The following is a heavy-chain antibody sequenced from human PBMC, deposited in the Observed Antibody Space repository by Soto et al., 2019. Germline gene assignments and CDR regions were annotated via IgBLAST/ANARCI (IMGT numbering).Heavy chain of an antibody. Sequence: SETLSLTCTVSGGSISSSSYYWGWIRQPPGKGLEWIGSIYYSGSTYYDPSLKSRVTISVDTSKNQFSLKLNSVTAADTAVYYCARRGYSGSYSDYFDYWGQGTLVTVSS. CDR3: ARRGYSGSYSDYFDY. D-gene: IGHD5-12*01. CDR2: IYYSGST. J-gene: IGHJ4*02. CDR1: GGSISSSSYY. V-gene: IGHV4-39*01.